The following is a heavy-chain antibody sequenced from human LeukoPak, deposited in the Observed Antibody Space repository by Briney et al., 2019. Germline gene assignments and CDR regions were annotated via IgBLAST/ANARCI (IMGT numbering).Heavy chain of an antibody. D-gene: IGHD2-15*01. CDR2: ISYDGSNK. CDR1: GFTFSSYG. J-gene: IGHJ4*02. Sequence: GRSLRLSCAASGFTFSSYGMHWVRQAPGKGLEWVAVISYDGSNKYYADSVKGRFTISRDNSKNTLYLQMNSLRAEDTAVYYCAKGSGCSGGSCDSGFDYWGQGTLVTVSS. CDR3: AKGSGCSGGSCDSGFDY. V-gene: IGHV3-30*18.